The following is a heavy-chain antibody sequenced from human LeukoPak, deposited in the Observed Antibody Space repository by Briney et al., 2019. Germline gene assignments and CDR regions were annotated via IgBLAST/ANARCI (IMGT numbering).Heavy chain of an antibody. J-gene: IGHJ4*02. CDR3: AKVLDYDILTGLA. D-gene: IGHD3-9*01. CDR2: ISGSGGST. CDR1: GFTFSSYA. Sequence: GGSLRLSCAASGFTFSSYAMSCVLQAPGKGLEWVSAISGSGGSTYYADSVKGRFTISRDNSKNTLYLQMNSLRAEDTAVYYCAKVLDYDILTGLAWGQGTLVTVSS. V-gene: IGHV3-23*01.